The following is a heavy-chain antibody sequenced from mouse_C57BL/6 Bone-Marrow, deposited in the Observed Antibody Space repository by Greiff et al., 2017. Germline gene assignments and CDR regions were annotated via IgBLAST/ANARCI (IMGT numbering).Heavy chain of an antibody. V-gene: IGHV1-64*01. CDR3: ASSNWAWFAY. CDR2: IHPNSGST. D-gene: IGHD4-1*01. J-gene: IGHJ3*01. CDR1: GYTFTSYW. Sequence: QVQLQQPGAELVKPGASVKLSCKASGYTFTSYWMHWVKQRPGQGLEWIGMIHPNSGSTNYNEKFKSKATLTVDKSSSTAYMQLSSLPSEDSAVYYCASSNWAWFAYWGQGTLVTVSA.